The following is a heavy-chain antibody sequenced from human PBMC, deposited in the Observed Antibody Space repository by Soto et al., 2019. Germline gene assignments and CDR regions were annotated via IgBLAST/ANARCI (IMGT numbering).Heavy chain of an antibody. CDR2: IYYSGST. Sequence: SETLSLTCTVSGGSISSYYWSWIRQPPGKGLEWIGYIYYSGSTNYNPSLKSRVTISVDTSKNQFSLKLSSVTAADTAVYYCARGIEGWYQGRYYYGMDVWGQGTTVTVFS. CDR1: GGSISSYY. CDR3: ARGIEGWYQGRYYYGMDV. D-gene: IGHD6-19*01. V-gene: IGHV4-59*01. J-gene: IGHJ6*02.